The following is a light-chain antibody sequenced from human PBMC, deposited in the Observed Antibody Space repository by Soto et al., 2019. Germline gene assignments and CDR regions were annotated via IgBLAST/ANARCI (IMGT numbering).Light chain of an antibody. CDR3: SSYTSRSIVV. J-gene: IGLJ2*01. V-gene: IGLV2-14*02. CDR1: SSDFGTYDL. CDR2: GRD. Sequence: QSALTQPASVSGSPGQSITISCTGTSSDFGTYDLLSWYQQHPGKVPKLIIYGRDKRPSGVSNRFSASKSGNTASLTISGLQAEDGADYYCSSYTSRSIVVFGGGTQLTVL.